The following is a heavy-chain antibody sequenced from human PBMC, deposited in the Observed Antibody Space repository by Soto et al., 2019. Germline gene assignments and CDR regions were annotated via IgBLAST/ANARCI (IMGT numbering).Heavy chain of an antibody. CDR1: GYSFTSYW. CDR3: VTSSLRTFDY. Sequence: GESLKISCKGSGYSFTSYWIAWLRQMPGKGLEWMGMIYPGDSHTKYSPSFQGLVTISADKSIKTAYLQWSSLKASDTAMYYCVTSSLRTFDYWGQGTLVTVSS. D-gene: IGHD2-8*01. J-gene: IGHJ4*02. CDR2: IYPGDSHT. V-gene: IGHV5-51*01.